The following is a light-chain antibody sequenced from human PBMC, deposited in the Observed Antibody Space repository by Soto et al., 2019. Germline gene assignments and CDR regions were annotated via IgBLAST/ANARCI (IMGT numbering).Light chain of an antibody. CDR2: ATS. CDR1: QSINTRY. CDR3: QQYNDWEAWT. Sequence: EIVLTQSPGTLSLSPGERATLSCRASQSINTRYSAWYQQKTGQPPRLLIYATSSRAPGIPDRFSGSGSGTDFTLTISRLEPEDFAVYYCQQYNDWEAWTFGQGTRLEIK. J-gene: IGKJ1*01. V-gene: IGKV3-20*01.